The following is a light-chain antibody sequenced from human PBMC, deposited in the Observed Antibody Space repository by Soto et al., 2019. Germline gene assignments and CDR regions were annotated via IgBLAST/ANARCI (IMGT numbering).Light chain of an antibody. J-gene: IGKJ1*01. Sequence: EIVLTQSPGTLSLSAGERATLSCRASQSVSSSFLAWYQHKPGQAPRLLIYGASSRATGIPDRFSGSGSGTDFTLTISRLEPEDFAVYYCHQYGSSPATFGQGTKVDI. CDR1: QSVSSSF. CDR2: GAS. CDR3: HQYGSSPAT. V-gene: IGKV3-20*01.